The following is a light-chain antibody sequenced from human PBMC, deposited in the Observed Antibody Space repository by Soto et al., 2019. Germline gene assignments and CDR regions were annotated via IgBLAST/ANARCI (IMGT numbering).Light chain of an antibody. V-gene: IGKV3-20*01. Sequence: IVFTQSPAPLSLCTAESATISCRSSQSVSSSYLAWYQQKPGQAPRLLIYGASSRATGIPDRFSGSGSGTDFTLTISRLEPEDFAVYYCQQYGSSPQTFGQGTKVDIK. CDR1: QSVSSSY. CDR2: GAS. J-gene: IGKJ1*01. CDR3: QQYGSSPQT.